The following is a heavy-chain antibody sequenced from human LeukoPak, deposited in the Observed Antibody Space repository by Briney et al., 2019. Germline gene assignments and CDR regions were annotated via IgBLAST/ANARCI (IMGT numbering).Heavy chain of an antibody. Sequence: ASVKVSCKTSGYTFSNFGINWVRQAPGQGLEWMAWISGNNDNPNYGQKFQGRFTVTTDSSTSTAYMELRNLRSDDTAVYYCARVKARSGSYSLDYWGQGTLVTVSS. V-gene: IGHV1-18*01. CDR2: ISGNNDNP. D-gene: IGHD1-26*01. CDR1: GYTFSNFG. J-gene: IGHJ4*02. CDR3: ARVKARSGSYSLDY.